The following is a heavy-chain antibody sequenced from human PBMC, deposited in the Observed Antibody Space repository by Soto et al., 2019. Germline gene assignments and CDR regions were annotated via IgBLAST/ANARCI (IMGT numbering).Heavy chain of an antibody. CDR2: IKQDGSEK. CDR1: GFTFSSYW. D-gene: IGHD1-20*01. J-gene: IGHJ4*02. Sequence: LRLSCAASGFTFSSYWMSWVRQAPGKGLEWVANIKQDGSEKYYVDSVKGRFTISRDNAKNSLYLQMNSLRAEDTAVYYCARARITDLYYFDYWGQGTLVTVSS. CDR3: ARARITDLYYFDY. V-gene: IGHV3-7*01.